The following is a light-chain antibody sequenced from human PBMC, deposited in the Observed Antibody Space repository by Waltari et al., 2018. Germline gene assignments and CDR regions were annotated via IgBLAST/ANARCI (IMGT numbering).Light chain of an antibody. J-gene: IGKJ2*01. Sequence: IVLTQSPAILSLSPGERPTLSCRASQTVSNSYLAWYQQKPGQAPRLLIYSASNRATGIPDRFSGSGSGTDFALTVSRLEPEDVAVYYCQQYGGSSDTFGQGTKLEIK. V-gene: IGKV3-20*01. CDR3: QQYGGSSDT. CDR2: SAS. CDR1: QTVSNSY.